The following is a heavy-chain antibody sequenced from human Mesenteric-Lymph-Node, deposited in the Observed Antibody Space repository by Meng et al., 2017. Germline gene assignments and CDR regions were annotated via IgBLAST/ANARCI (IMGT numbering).Heavy chain of an antibody. CDR1: GGSISSYY. Sequence: SETLSLTCTVSGGSISSYYWSWIRQPAGKGLEWIGRIYTSGSTNYNPSLKSRVTMSVDTSKNQFSLKLSSVTAADTAVYYCARVRRVTMVRGVARYFDLWGRGTLVTVSS. CDR2: IYTSGST. CDR3: ARVRRVTMVRGVARYFDL. D-gene: IGHD3-10*01. V-gene: IGHV4-4*07. J-gene: IGHJ2*01.